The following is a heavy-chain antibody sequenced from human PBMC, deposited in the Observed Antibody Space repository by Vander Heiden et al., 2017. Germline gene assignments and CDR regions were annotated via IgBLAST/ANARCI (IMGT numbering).Heavy chain of an antibody. V-gene: IGHV3-23*01. Sequence: EVQLLLSGGGLVHPGGCLRLPCAASGCTFSTYAMRWVRQAPGKGLEWVSVIGDGSSTTYYADAVKGRFTISRDNSKNTVFLQMNSLRAEDTAVYYCAKAFYGSGSYYNERAFDIWGQGTTVTVSS. J-gene: IGHJ3*02. CDR1: GCTFSTYA. CDR2: IGDGSSTT. D-gene: IGHD3-10*01. CDR3: AKAFYGSGSYYNERAFDI.